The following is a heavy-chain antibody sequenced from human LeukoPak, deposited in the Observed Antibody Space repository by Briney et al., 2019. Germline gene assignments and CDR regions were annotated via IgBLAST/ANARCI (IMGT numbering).Heavy chain of an antibody. J-gene: IGHJ6*02. CDR1: GGTFSSYA. CDR2: IIPIFGTA. Sequence: SVKVSCKASGGTFSSYAISWVRQAPGQGLEWMGGIIPIFGTANYAQKFQGRVTITADESTSTAYMELSSLRSEDTAVYFCARGMFDNSGHYYYFYYALDVWGQGTTVTVSS. CDR3: ARGMFDNSGHYYYFYYALDV. D-gene: IGHD3-22*01. V-gene: IGHV1-69*13.